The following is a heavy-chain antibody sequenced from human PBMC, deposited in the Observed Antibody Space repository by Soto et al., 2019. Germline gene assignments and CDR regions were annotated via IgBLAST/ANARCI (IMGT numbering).Heavy chain of an antibody. CDR1: GYPFTSYG. V-gene: IGHV1-18*04. CDR2: ISAYNGNT. Sequence: GSVKVSYNSCGYPFTSYGMSWVRQAPGQGLEWMGWISAYNGNTNYAQKLQGRVTMTTDTSTSTAYMELRSLRSDDTAVYYCARVVGARGLDYWGQGTMVTGSS. J-gene: IGHJ4*02. CDR3: ARVVGARGLDY. D-gene: IGHD1-26*01.